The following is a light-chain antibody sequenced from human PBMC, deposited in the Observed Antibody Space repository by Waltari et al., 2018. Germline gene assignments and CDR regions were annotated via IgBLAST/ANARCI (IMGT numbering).Light chain of an antibody. J-gene: IGKJ1*01. CDR3: HQYDSSPRT. Sequence: EIVLTQSPGTLSVSPGERATLSCRASQSLNNNYLAWYQQNFGQAPRLLIYGVFNRAAGIPDRFRGSGSGTDFTLAISRLEPEDFAVYYCHQYDSSPRTFGQGTKVEIK. CDR1: QSLNNNY. CDR2: GVF. V-gene: IGKV3-20*01.